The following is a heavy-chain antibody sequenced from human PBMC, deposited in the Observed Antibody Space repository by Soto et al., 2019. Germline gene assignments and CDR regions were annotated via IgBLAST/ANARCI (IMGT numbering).Heavy chain of an antibody. CDR2: IYYSGST. CDR3: ARHHPSITIFGVVINGWFDP. D-gene: IGHD3-3*01. V-gene: IGHV4-39*01. Sequence: SETLSLTCTVSGGSISSSSYYWGWIRQPPGKGLEWIGSIYYSGSTYYNPSLKSRVTISVDTSKNQFSLKLSSVTAADTAVYYCARHHPSITIFGVVINGWFDPWGQGTLVTVSS. CDR1: GGSISSSSYY. J-gene: IGHJ5*02.